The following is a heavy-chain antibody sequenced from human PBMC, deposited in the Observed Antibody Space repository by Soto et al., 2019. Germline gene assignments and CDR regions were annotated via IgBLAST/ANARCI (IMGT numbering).Heavy chain of an antibody. D-gene: IGHD2-15*01. Sequence: QVQLQESGPGLVKPSQTLSLTCTVSGGSISSGGYYWSWIRQHPGKGLEWIGYIYYSGITYYNPSLKSRVTISVDTSKNQFSLKLSSVTAADTAVYYCATSSYGGNAYYFDYWGQGNLVTVSS. J-gene: IGHJ4*02. CDR1: GGSISSGGYY. CDR3: ATSSYGGNAYYFDY. V-gene: IGHV4-31*03. CDR2: IYYSGIT.